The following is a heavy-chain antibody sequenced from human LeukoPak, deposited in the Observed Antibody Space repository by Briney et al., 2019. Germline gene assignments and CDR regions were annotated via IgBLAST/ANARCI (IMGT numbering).Heavy chain of an antibody. D-gene: IGHD1-26*01. CDR3: AKRYSGSYVLDY. J-gene: IGHJ4*02. CDR1: GFTFSSYA. Sequence: PGGTLRLSCVSSGFTFSSYAMSCVRQAPEKELEWVSAISGNGGCTYYADSVKGRCTISTDNSKSTPYLQMNNLRAEDTAVYYCAKRYSGSYVLDYWGQGTLVTVSS. CDR2: ISGNGGCT. V-gene: IGHV3-23*01.